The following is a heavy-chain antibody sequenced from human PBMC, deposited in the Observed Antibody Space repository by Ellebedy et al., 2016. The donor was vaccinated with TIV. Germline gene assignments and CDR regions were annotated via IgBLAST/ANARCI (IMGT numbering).Heavy chain of an antibody. CDR3: TKGSGGSSYSPLDF. D-gene: IGHD2-15*01. V-gene: IGHV3-23*01. CDR2: ISGSGGST. J-gene: IGHJ4*02. CDR1: GFTFSSFA. Sequence: GESLKISXAASGFTFSSFAMTWVPQAPGKGLEWGSVISGSGGSTNYADSVKGRFTISRDDSKNTLYLQMNSLGPEDTAVYSCTKGSGGSSYSPLDFWGQGTLVTVSS.